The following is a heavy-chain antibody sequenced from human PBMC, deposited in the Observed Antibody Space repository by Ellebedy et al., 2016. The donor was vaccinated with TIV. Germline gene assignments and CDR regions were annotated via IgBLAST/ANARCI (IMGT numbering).Heavy chain of an antibody. CDR2: SRNKAKSYTT. V-gene: IGHV3-72*01. Sequence: LSLTCAVSGFTFSDHYMDWVRLAPGKGPEWVGRSRNKAKSYTTDYAASVKGRFTISRDDSKNSLYLQMNSLKTEDTAIYYCARDTTSDYWGQGALVTVSS. CDR1: GFTFSDHY. D-gene: IGHD1-1*01. J-gene: IGHJ4*02. CDR3: ARDTTSDY.